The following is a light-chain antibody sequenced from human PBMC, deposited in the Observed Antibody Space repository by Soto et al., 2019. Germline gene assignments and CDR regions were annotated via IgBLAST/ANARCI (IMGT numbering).Light chain of an antibody. CDR2: DVS. J-gene: IGLJ1*01. CDR3: SSFTLSTYV. V-gene: IGLV2-14*03. Sequence: QSALTQPASVSGSPGQSITISCTRTSRDVGAYNYVSWYQQHPAKAPKLIIYDVSSRPSGVSDRFSGSKSGNTASLTISGLQSEDAADYYCSSFTLSTYVFGSGTKLTVL. CDR1: SRDVGAYNY.